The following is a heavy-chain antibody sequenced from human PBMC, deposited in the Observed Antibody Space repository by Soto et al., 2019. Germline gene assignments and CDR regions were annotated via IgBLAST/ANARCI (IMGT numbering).Heavy chain of an antibody. D-gene: IGHD2-8*01. CDR3: ARDSTFDILLMVYAISSDYDYYYYMDF. Sequence: DVQLVESGGGLVKPGGSLRLSCAASGFTFSSYSMNWVHQAPGKGLEWVSSISSSSSYIYYPDSVKDRFTISRDNAKNSLYMQMISLRAEDTAVYYCARDSTFDILLMVYAISSDYDYYYYMDFWGKGSTVVVSS. J-gene: IGHJ6*03. CDR2: ISSSSSYI. CDR1: GFTFSSYS. V-gene: IGHV3-21*01.